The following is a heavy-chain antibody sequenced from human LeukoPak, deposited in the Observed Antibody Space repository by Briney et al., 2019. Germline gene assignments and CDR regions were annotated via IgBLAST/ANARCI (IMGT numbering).Heavy chain of an antibody. CDR1: GGSISSYY. D-gene: IGHD3-10*01. V-gene: IGHV4-59*01. Sequence: SETLSLTCTVSGGSISSYYWSWIRQPPGKGLEWIGYIYYSGSTNYNPSLKSRVTISVDTSKNQFSLKLSSVTAADTAVYYCAMTRQRGWFDPWGQGTLVTVSS. CDR3: AMTRQRGWFDP. J-gene: IGHJ5*02. CDR2: IYYSGST.